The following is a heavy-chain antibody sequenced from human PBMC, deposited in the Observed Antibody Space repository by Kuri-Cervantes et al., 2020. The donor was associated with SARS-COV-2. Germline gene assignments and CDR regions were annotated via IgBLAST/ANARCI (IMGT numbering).Heavy chain of an antibody. V-gene: IGHV4-39*01. CDR2: IYYSGST. CDR1: GGSISSSSYY. J-gene: IGHJ4*02. D-gene: IGHD6-13*01. Sequence: ESLKISCTVSGGSISSSSYYWGWIRQPPGKGLEWIGSIYYSGSTYYNPSLKSRVTISVDTSKNQFSLKLSSVTAADTAVYYCARHGSSWAYYFDYWGQGTLVTVSS. CDR3: ARHGSSWAYYFDY.